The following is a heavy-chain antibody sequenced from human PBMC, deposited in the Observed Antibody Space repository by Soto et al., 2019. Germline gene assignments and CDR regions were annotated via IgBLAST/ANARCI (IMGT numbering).Heavy chain of an antibody. V-gene: IGHV3-23*01. CDR1: GFTFSSNS. CDR3: ANAIVVVVAANNY. CDR2: ISGDGENT. D-gene: IGHD2-15*01. Sequence: PGGSLRLSCAASGFTFSSNSMTWVRLAPGKGLEWVSTISGDGENTYYADSVKGRFTISRDNSKNTLSLQMNSLRAEDTAVYYCANAIVVVVAANNYWGQGTLVTVSS. J-gene: IGHJ4*02.